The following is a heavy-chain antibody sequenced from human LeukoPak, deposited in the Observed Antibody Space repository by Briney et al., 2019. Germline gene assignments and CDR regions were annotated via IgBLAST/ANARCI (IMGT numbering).Heavy chain of an antibody. CDR3: AQNWNLDY. V-gene: IGHV3-30-3*01. CDR2: ISYDGFNK. CDR1: GFTFSSYA. D-gene: IGHD1-1*01. J-gene: IGHJ4*02. Sequence: GGSLRLSCAASGFTFSSYAMNWVRQAPGKGLEWVAAISYDGFNKYYADSVMGRFTISRDNSKSTLYLQMNSLRAEDTAVYYCAQNWNLDYWGQGTLVTVSS.